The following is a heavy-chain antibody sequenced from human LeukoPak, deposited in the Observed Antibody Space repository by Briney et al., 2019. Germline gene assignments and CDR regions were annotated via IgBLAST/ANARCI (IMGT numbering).Heavy chain of an antibody. CDR3: ARAGLGRFLEWLSPNYYYYYGMDV. J-gene: IGHJ6*02. CDR2: IYYSGST. CDR1: GGSISSSSYY. Sequence: PSETLSLTCTVSGGSISSSSYYWGWIRQPPGKGLEWIGSIYYSGSTYYNPSLKSRVTISVDTSKNQFSLKLSSVTAADTAVYYCARAGLGRFLEWLSPNYYYYYGMDVWGQGTTVTVSS. D-gene: IGHD3-3*01. V-gene: IGHV4-39*01.